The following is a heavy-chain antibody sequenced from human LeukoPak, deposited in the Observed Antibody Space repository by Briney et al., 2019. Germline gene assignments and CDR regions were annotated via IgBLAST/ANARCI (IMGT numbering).Heavy chain of an antibody. Sequence: ASVKVSCKASGYTFTSYDINWVRQATGQGLEWMGWMNPNSGGANYAQNFQGRVTMTRDTSISTAYMELSRLRSDDTAVYYCARGLTGATGEDYWGQGTLVTVSS. J-gene: IGHJ4*02. CDR1: GYTFTSYD. CDR3: ARGLTGATGEDY. V-gene: IGHV1-2*02. CDR2: MNPNSGGA. D-gene: IGHD1-7*01.